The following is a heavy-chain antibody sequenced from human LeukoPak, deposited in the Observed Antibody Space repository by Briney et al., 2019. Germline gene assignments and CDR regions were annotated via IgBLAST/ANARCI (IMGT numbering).Heavy chain of an antibody. CDR3: ASVHSRSSNFDY. Sequence: SETESLICAVYGGSFSGYYWSWIRQPPGKGLEWIGEINHSGSTNYNPSLKSRVTISVDTSKNQFSLKLSSVTAADTAVYYCASVHSRSSNFDYWRQGTLVTVSS. V-gene: IGHV4-34*01. J-gene: IGHJ4*02. CDR2: INHSGST. D-gene: IGHD6-6*01. CDR1: GGSFSGYY.